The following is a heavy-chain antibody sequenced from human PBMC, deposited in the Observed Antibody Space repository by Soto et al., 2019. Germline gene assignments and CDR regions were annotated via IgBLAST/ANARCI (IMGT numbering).Heavy chain of an antibody. CDR2: ISGSGGST. CDR1: GFTFSSYA. J-gene: IGHJ5*02. D-gene: IGHD2-15*01. Sequence: GGSLRLSCAASGFTFSSYAMSWVRQAPGKGLEWVSAISGSGGSTYYADSVKGRFTISRDNSKNTLYLQMNSLRAEDTAVYYCAKDYCSVGSCPYNWFDPWGQGTLVTVSS. CDR3: AKDYCSVGSCPYNWFDP. V-gene: IGHV3-23*01.